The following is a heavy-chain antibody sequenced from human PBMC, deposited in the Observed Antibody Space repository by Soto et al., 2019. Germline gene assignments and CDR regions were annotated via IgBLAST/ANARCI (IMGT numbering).Heavy chain of an antibody. CDR2: ISWNSGSI. J-gene: IGHJ4*02. D-gene: IGHD3-3*01. CDR1: GFTFDDYA. Sequence: PGGSLRLSCAVSGFTFDDYAMHWVRQAPGKGLEWVSGISWNSGSIGYADSVKGRFTISRDNAKNSLYLQMNSLRAEDTALYYCAKDIDFWSGYHDYWGQGTLVTVSS. V-gene: IGHV3-9*01. CDR3: AKDIDFWSGYHDY.